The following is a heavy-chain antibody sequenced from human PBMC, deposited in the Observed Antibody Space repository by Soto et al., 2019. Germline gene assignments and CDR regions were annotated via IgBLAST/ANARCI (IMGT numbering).Heavy chain of an antibody. CDR3: KRGLTGSPVPGEY. J-gene: IGHJ4*02. CDR2: IYSTGST. V-gene: IGHV4-59*01. CDR1: GGSISSYY. D-gene: IGHD3-16*01. Sequence: SETLSLTCSVSGGSISSYYWSWIRQPPGKGLEWIGSIYSTGSTNYNPSLKSRVTISVDMSKNQFSLKLSSVTAADTAVYYCKRGLTGSPVPGEYWGQGSLVTPSA.